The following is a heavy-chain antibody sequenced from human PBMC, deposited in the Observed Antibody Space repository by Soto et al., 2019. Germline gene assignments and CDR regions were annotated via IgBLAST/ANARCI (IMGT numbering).Heavy chain of an antibody. J-gene: IGHJ5*02. V-gene: IGHV4-30-2*01. CDR3: ARVTDYGDYVGQTYNWFDP. Sequence: KPSETLSLTCAVSGGSISSGGYSWSWIRQPPGKGLEWIGYIYHSGSTYYNPSLKSRVTISVDRSKNQFSLKLSSVTAADTAVYYCARVTDYGDYVGQTYNWFDPWGQGTLVTVSS. CDR1: GGSISSGGYS. D-gene: IGHD4-17*01. CDR2: IYHSGST.